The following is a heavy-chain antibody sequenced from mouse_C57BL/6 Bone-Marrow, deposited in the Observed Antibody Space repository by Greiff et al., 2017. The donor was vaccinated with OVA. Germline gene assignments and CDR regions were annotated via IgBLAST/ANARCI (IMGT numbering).Heavy chain of an antibody. V-gene: IGHV1-39*01. J-gene: IGHJ3*01. CDR1: GYSFTDYN. D-gene: IGHD1-1*01. CDR2: INPNYGTT. Sequence: VQLQQSGPELVKPGASVKISCKASGYSFTDYNMNWVKQSNGKSLEWIGVINPNYGTTSYNQKFKGKATLTVDQSSSTAYMQLNSLTSEDSAVYYCARGNYYGSSFAWFAYWGQGTLVTVSA. CDR3: ARGNYYGSSFAWFAY.